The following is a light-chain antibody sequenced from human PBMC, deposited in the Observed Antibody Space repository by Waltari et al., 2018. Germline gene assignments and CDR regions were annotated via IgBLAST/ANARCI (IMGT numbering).Light chain of an antibody. CDR1: SSDVGTYDY. Sequence: QSALTQPASVSGSPGQSITISCTGTSSDVGTYDYVSWYQQHPGKAPKLMIYDVTKRPSVFANRFSGSKSGNTASLTISGLQAEDESDYYCSSYTTSSTVYVFGTATKVTVL. CDR3: SSYTTSSTVYV. J-gene: IGLJ1*01. V-gene: IGLV2-14*03. CDR2: DVT.